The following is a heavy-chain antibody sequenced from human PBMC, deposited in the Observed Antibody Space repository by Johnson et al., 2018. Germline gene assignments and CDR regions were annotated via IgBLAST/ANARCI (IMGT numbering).Heavy chain of an antibody. Sequence: QVQLQESGPGLVKPSETLSLTCTVSGGSISSYYWSWIRQPPGKGLEWIGYIYYSGSTNYNPSLKSRVTISVDTSKNQFSLKLSSVTAADTAVYYCARDRSYDDSSGYYYGLMAFDIWGQGTMVTVSS. V-gene: IGHV4-59*01. CDR2: IYYSGST. CDR3: ARDRSYDDSSGYYYGLMAFDI. J-gene: IGHJ3*02. D-gene: IGHD3-22*01. CDR1: GGSISSYY.